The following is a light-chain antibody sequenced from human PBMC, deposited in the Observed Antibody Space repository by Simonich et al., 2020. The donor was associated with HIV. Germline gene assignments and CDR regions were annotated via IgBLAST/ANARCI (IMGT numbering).Light chain of an antibody. CDR3: GTWDNSLRAGV. CDR2: ENN. Sequence: QSVLTQPPSVSSAPGQKVTISCSGSSSNIGNKHVAWYQQLPETAPKLLIYENNERPSGIPDRFSGYKSGTSATLGITGIQTGDEADYYCGTWDNSLRAGVFGGGTKLTVL. V-gene: IGLV1-51*02. J-gene: IGLJ3*02. CDR1: SSNIGNKH.